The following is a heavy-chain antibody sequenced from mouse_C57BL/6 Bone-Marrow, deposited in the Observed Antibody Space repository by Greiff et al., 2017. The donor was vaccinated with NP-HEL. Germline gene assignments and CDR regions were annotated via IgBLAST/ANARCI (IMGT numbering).Heavy chain of an antibody. CDR1: GFSFNTYA. Sequence: EVQRVESGGGLVQPKGSLKLSCAASGFSFNTYAMNWVRQAPGKGLEWVARIRSKSNNYATYYADSVKDRFTISRDDSESMLYLQMNNLKTEDTAMYYCVSGRTRYGNLLDYWGQGTTLTVSS. CDR2: IRSKSNNYAT. J-gene: IGHJ2*01. CDR3: VSGRTRYGNLLDY. D-gene: IGHD2-10*02. V-gene: IGHV10-1*01.